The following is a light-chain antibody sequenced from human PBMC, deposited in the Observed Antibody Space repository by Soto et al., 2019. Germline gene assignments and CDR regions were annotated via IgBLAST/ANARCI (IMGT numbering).Light chain of an antibody. Sequence: QSVLTQPPSASGTPGQRVTISCSGSSSNIGSNTVNWYQQLPGTAPKLLIYSNNQQPSGVPDRFSGSKSGTSASLAISGLQSEDEADYYCAAWDDSLNGLWVFGGGTKLTVL. CDR3: AAWDDSLNGLWV. CDR2: SNN. V-gene: IGLV1-44*01. CDR1: SSNIGSNT. J-gene: IGLJ3*02.